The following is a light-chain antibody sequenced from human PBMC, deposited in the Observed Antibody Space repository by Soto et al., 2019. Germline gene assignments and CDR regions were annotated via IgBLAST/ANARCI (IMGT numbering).Light chain of an antibody. CDR3: QQRSNWPSVT. J-gene: IGKJ4*01. CDR2: DAS. V-gene: IGKV3-11*01. CDR1: QSITNS. Sequence: ESVLTHSPATLSLSPGDRATLSCRASQSITNSLAWYRHQPGQPPRLLIYDASKRATGIPARFIGSGSGTHLTLTISSLEPENFGLYYCQQRSNWPSVTFGGGTKVEIK.